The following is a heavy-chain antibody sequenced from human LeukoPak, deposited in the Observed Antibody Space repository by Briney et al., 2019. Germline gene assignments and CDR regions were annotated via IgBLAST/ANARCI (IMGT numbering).Heavy chain of an antibody. CDR1: GFTFSSYG. CDR2: IWYDGSNK. J-gene: IGHJ4*02. D-gene: IGHD2-2*03. CDR3: ARFLGSN. V-gene: IGHV3-33*01. Sequence: GRSLRLSCAASGFTFSSYGMHWVRQAPGKGLEWVAVIWYDGSNKYYADSVKGRFTISRDNSKNTLYLQMNSLRAEDTAAYYCARFLGSNWGQGTLVTVSS.